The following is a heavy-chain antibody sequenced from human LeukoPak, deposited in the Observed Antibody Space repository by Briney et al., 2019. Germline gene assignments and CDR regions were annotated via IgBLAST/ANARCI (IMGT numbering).Heavy chain of an antibody. D-gene: IGHD4-17*01. Sequence: PSETLSLTCAVYGGSFSGYYWSWIRQPPGKGLEWIGEINHSGSTNYNPSLKSRVTISVDTSKNQFSLKPSSVTAADTAVYYCARDNGDYRFDYWGQGTLVTVSS. J-gene: IGHJ4*02. V-gene: IGHV4-34*01. CDR3: ARDNGDYRFDY. CDR1: GGSFSGYY. CDR2: INHSGST.